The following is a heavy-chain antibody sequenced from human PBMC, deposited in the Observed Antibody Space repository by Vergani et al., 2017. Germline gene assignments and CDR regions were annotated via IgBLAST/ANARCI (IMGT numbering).Heavy chain of an antibody. J-gene: IGHJ4*02. V-gene: IGHV3-23*04. CDR1: GFTFSSYA. CDR3: AKGDHQRNLYCSGGSCYFDC. D-gene: IGHD2-15*01. Sequence: EVQLVESGGGLVQPGRSLRLSCAASGFTFSSYAMSWVRQAPGKGLEWVSASSGSGGSTYYADSVKGRFTISRDNSKNTLYLQMNSLRAEDTAVYYCAKGDHQRNLYCSGGSCYFDCWGQGTLVTVSS. CDR2: SSGSGGST.